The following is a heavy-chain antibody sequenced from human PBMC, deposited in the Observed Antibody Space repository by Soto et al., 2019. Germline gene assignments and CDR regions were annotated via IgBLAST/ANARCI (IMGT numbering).Heavy chain of an antibody. CDR2: IIPIFGTA. CDR3: ARAAQPTDYYYGMDV. J-gene: IGHJ6*02. Sequence: QVQLVQSGAEVKKPGSSVKVSCKASGGTFSSYGISWVRHAPGQGLEWMGGIIPIFGTANYAQKFQGRVTITADESTSTAYMELSSLRSEDTAVYYCARAAQPTDYYYGMDVWGQGTTVTVSS. V-gene: IGHV1-69*12. CDR1: GGTFSSYG.